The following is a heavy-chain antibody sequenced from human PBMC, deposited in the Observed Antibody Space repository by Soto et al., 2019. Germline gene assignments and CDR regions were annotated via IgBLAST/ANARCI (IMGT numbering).Heavy chain of an antibody. J-gene: IGHJ6*02. CDR2: VLTNGGA. CDR3: ARDFTTNYYNYGLDV. CDR1: GASVNNYY. V-gene: IGHV4-4*07. Sequence: QVQLQESGPGLVKPSETLSLICTVSGASVNNYYWSWIRQPAGGGLGWIGRVLTNGGANYNPSLKSRVSMSVDTSKNQFSLNLRSVTAADTAIYFCARDFTTNYYNYGLDVWGQGTTVTV.